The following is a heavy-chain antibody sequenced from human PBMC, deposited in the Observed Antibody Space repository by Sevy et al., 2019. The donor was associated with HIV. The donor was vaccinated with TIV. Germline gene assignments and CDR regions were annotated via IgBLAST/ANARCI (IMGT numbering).Heavy chain of an antibody. CDR2: ISSSGTTL. V-gene: IGHV3-11*01. J-gene: IGHJ4*02. CDR1: GLTFSDYY. Sequence: GGSLRLSCAASGLTFSDYYMSWIRQAPGKALEWLSYISSSGTTLYSADSVKGRFAISRDNAKNSLYLQMNSLRAEDKAVYFCVGRRYSYTYSWSYHFDYWGQGALVTVSS. CDR3: VGRRYSYTYSWSYHFDY. D-gene: IGHD5-18*01.